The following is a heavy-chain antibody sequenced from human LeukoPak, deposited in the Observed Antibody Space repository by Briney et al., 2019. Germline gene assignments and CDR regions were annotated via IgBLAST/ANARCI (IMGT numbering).Heavy chain of an antibody. Sequence: GASVKVSCKASGYTFTSYGISWVRQAPGQGLEWMGWISAYNGNTNYAQKLQGRVTMTTDTSTSIAYMELRSLRSDDTAVYYCARSDYGDYVAGEYFQHWGQGTLVTVSS. J-gene: IGHJ1*01. CDR1: GYTFTSYG. V-gene: IGHV1-18*01. CDR2: ISAYNGNT. CDR3: ARSDYGDYVAGEYFQH. D-gene: IGHD4-17*01.